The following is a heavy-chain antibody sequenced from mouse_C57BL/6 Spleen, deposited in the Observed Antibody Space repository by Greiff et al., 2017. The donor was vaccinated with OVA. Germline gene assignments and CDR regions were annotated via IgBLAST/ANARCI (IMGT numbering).Heavy chain of an antibody. CDR2: INPNYGTT. Sequence: LQQSGPELVKPGASVKISCKASGYSFTDYNMNWVKQSNGKSLEWIGVINPNYGTTSYNQKFKGKATLTVDQSSSTAYMQLNSLTSEDSAVYYCARWETAQATGYWYFDVWGTGTTVTVSS. CDR1: GYSFTDYN. J-gene: IGHJ1*03. D-gene: IGHD3-2*02. V-gene: IGHV1-39*01. CDR3: ARWETAQATGYWYFDV.